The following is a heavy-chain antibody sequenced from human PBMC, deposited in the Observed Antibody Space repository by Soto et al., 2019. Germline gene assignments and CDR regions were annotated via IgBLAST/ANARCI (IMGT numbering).Heavy chain of an antibody. V-gene: IGHV4-34*01. J-gene: IGHJ3*02. Sequence: QVQLQQWGAGLLKPSETLSLTCAVYGGSFSGYYWSWIRQPPGKGLEWIGEINHSGSTNYNPSLKSRVTISVDTSKNQFSLKLSSVTAEATAVYYCARGVVVAATRIRAFDIWGQGTMVTVSS. CDR3: ARGVVVAATRIRAFDI. D-gene: IGHD2-15*01. CDR2: INHSGST. CDR1: GGSFSGYY.